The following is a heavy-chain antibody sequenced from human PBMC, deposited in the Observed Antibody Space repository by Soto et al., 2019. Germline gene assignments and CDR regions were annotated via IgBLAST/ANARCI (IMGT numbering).Heavy chain of an antibody. CDR3: AKDLWELRMDY. J-gene: IGHJ4*02. V-gene: IGHV1-18*01. CDR2: ISAYNGNT. CDR1: GYTFTSYG. Sequence: GASVKVSCKASGYTFTSYGISWVRQAPGQGLEWMGWISAYNGNTKYSQKFQGRVTITRDTSASTAYMELSSLRSEDTAVYYCAKDLWELRMDYWGQGTLVTVSS. D-gene: IGHD1-26*01.